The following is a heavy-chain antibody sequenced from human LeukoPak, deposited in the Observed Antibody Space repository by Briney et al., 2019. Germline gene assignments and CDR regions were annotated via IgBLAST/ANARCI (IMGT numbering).Heavy chain of an antibody. J-gene: IGHJ4*02. CDR1: GFTFSSYN. CDR2: ISSSSTYI. V-gene: IGHV3-21*01. CDR3: ARDNSWNGDYGGPYFDY. D-gene: IGHD4-17*01. Sequence: GGSLRLSCAASGFTFSSYNMKWVREAPGKGLEWVSSISSSSTYIYYADSVKGGFTISRDNVKNSLYLQMNSPRAEDTAVYYCARDNSWNGDYGGPYFDYWGQGTMVTVSS.